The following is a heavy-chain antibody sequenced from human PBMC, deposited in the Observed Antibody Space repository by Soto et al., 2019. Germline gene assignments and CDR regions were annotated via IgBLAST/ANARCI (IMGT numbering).Heavy chain of an antibody. Sequence: ASVKVSCKASGYTFTSYGISWVRQAPGQGLEWMGWISAYNGNTNYAQKLQGRVTMTTDTSTSTAYMELRSLRSDDTAVYYCARVKNYDFWSGYSPYGMDVWGQGTTVTVLL. CDR3: ARVKNYDFWSGYSPYGMDV. CDR2: ISAYNGNT. D-gene: IGHD3-3*01. V-gene: IGHV1-18*04. J-gene: IGHJ6*02. CDR1: GYTFTSYG.